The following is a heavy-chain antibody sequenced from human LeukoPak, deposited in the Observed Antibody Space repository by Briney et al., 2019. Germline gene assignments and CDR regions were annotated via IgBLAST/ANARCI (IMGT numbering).Heavy chain of an antibody. J-gene: IGHJ2*01. Sequence: SETLSLTCTVSRYSISSDYYWGWIRQPPGKGLEWIASMYQTGSTYYNPSLKSRVTISVDTSKNQFSLKLNSVTAADTAVYYCARDLRDSSYVPAYFDLWGRGTLVTVSS. CDR3: ARDLRDSSYVPAYFDL. CDR1: RYSISSDYY. CDR2: MYQTGST. D-gene: IGHD3-22*01. V-gene: IGHV4-38-2*02.